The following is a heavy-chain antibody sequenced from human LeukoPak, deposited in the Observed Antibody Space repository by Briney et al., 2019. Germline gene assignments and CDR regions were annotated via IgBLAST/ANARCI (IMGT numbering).Heavy chain of an antibody. D-gene: IGHD1-1*01. V-gene: IGHV4-59*08. J-gene: IGHJ4*02. CDR2: IYYSGST. CDR1: GDSISSYY. Sequence: PSETLSLTCTVSGDSISSYYWSWIRQPPGKGLEWIGNIYYSGSTTYNPSLKSRVTMSVDTSKNQFSLKLNSLTAADTAVYFCARVPPDLEENSSRPFDFWGQGTLVTVSS. CDR3: ARVPPDLEENSSRPFDF.